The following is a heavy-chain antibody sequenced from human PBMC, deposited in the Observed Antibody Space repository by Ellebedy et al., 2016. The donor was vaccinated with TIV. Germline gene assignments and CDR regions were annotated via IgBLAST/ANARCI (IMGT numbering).Heavy chain of an antibody. CDR3: AGGSYDG. Sequence: GESLKISXAASGFTFSSYAMHWVRQAPGKGLEWVAVISYDGSNKYYADSVKGRFTISRDNSKNTLYLQMNSLRAEDTAVYYCAGGSYDGWGQGTLVTVSS. D-gene: IGHD1-26*01. V-gene: IGHV3-30-3*01. CDR1: GFTFSSYA. J-gene: IGHJ4*02. CDR2: ISYDGSNK.